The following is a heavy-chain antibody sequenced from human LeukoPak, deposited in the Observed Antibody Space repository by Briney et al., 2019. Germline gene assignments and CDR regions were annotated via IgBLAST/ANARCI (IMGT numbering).Heavy chain of an antibody. V-gene: IGHV3-21*03. CDR3: AREQPYYYDSSGYYWY. CDR2: ISSSSSYI. J-gene: IGHJ4*02. CDR1: GITFSSYD. Sequence: GGSLRLSCAVSGITFSSYDMRWVRQAPGKGLEWVSSISSSSSYIYHADSVKGRFTISRDNAKNSLYLQMNSLRAEDTAVYYCAREQPYYYDSSGYYWYWGQGTLVTVSS. D-gene: IGHD3-22*01.